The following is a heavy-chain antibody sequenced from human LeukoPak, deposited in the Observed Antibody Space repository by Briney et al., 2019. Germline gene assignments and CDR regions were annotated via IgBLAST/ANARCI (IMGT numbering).Heavy chain of an antibody. CDR3: AKVSGHYYFDY. J-gene: IGHJ4*02. D-gene: IGHD6-25*01. CDR1: GFTFDDYA. CDR2: ISWNSGSI. V-gene: IGHV3-9*03. Sequence: PGGSLRLYCAASGFTFDDYAMHWVRQAPGKGLEWVSGISWNSGSIGYADSVKGRFTISRDNAKNSLYLQMNSLRAEDMALYYCAKVSGHYYFDYWGQGTLVTVSS.